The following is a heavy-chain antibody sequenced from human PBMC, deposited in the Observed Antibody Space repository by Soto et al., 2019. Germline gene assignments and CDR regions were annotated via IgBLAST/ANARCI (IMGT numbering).Heavy chain of an antibody. CDR3: ASRRNWDY. CDR2: INAGNGNT. V-gene: IGHV1-3*01. Sequence: DSVKVSCQASVYTFTISAMHWVRQAPGQRLEWMGWINAGNGNTKYSQKFQGRVTITRDTSASTAYMELSSLRSEDTAVYYCASRRNWDYWGQGTLVTVSS. J-gene: IGHJ4*02. CDR1: VYTFTISA.